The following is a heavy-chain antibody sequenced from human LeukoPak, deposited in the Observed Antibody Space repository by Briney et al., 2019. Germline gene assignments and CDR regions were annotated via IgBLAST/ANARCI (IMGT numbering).Heavy chain of an antibody. CDR1: GFTFSDYY. CDR2: ISSSGSTI. Sequence: KPGGSLRLSCAASGFTFSDYYMSWIRQAPGKWLEWVSYISSSGSTIYYADSVKGRFTISRDNAKNSLYLQMNSLRAEDTAVYYCARGQYYDSSGYPKGYNWFDPWGQGTLVTVSS. J-gene: IGHJ5*02. CDR3: ARGQYYDSSGYPKGYNWFDP. D-gene: IGHD3-22*01. V-gene: IGHV3-11*01.